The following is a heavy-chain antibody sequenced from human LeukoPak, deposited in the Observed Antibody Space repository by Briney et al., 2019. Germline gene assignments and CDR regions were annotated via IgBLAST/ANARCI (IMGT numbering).Heavy chain of an antibody. Sequence: GGSLGLSCAASGFTFSSYEMHWVRQAPGKGLGYVSAISSNGDSTYYANFVKGRFIISRDNSKNTLYLQMGSLRPEDMAVYYCARDRPGDVWGEGTTVTVSS. CDR3: ARDRPGDV. CDR2: ISSNGDST. V-gene: IGHV3-64*01. J-gene: IGHJ6*04. CDR1: GFTFSSYE.